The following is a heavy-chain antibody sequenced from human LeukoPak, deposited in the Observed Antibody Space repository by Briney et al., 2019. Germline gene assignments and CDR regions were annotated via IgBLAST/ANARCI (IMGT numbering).Heavy chain of an antibody. J-gene: IGHJ3*02. CDR3: AREGHSSGHCGAFDI. V-gene: IGHV3-64*01. Sequence: GGSLRLSCEVSGFTFTTSVMHWVRQAPGKGLEYVAGIGDNGIDTHYGNSVEGRFTISRDNSKNSLYLQMDSLRVEDMAVYYCAREGHSSGHCGAFDIWGQGTMVTVSS. D-gene: IGHD3-22*01. CDR1: GFTFTTSV. CDR2: IGDNGIDT.